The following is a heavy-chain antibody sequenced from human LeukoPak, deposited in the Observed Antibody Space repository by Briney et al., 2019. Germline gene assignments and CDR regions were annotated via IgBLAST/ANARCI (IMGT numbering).Heavy chain of an antibody. V-gene: IGHV4-34*01. D-gene: IGHD3-10*01. CDR2: INHSGST. CDR1: GGSISSYY. Sequence: NASETLSLTCTVSGGSISSYYWSWIRQPPGKGLEWIGEINHSGSTNYNPSLKSRVTISVDTSKNQFSLKLSSVTAADTAVYYCAREPNYGSGIFYYYYYMDVWGKGTTVTVSS. CDR3: AREPNYGSGIFYYYYYMDV. J-gene: IGHJ6*03.